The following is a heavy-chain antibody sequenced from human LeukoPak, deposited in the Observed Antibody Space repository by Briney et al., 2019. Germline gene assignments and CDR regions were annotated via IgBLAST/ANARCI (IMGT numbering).Heavy chain of an antibody. Sequence: GGSLRLSCAASGFTFSTYAMSWVRQAPGKGLEWVSVISSSGGSTYYADSVQGRFTISRDNSKSTLYLQMNSLRAEDTAVYYCAKDWYYYGSGKVFYMDVWGKGTTVAVSS. J-gene: IGHJ6*03. V-gene: IGHV3-23*01. D-gene: IGHD3-10*01. CDR3: AKDWYYYGSGKVFYMDV. CDR2: ISSSGGST. CDR1: GFTFSTYA.